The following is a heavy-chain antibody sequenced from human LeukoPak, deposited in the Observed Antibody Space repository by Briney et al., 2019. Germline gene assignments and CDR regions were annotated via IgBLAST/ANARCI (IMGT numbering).Heavy chain of an antibody. CDR1: GGTFSSYA. J-gene: IGHJ6*03. D-gene: IGHD2-2*02. CDR3: ASGLYCSSSSCYTNYYYMDV. CDR2: IIPIFGTA. V-gene: IGHV1-69*13. Sequence: SVKVSCKASGGTFSSYAISWVRQAPGQGLEWMGGIIPIFGTANYAQKFQGRVTITADESTSTAYMELSSLRSEDMAVYYCASGLYCSSSSCYTNYYYMDVWGKGTTVTVSS.